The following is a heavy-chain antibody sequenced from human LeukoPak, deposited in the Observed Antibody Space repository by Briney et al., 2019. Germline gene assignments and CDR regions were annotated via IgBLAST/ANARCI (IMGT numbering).Heavy chain of an antibody. CDR3: AKKSPIFGVVIPLFDY. CDR1: GFNFSSFV. CDR2: ISASGRGT. J-gene: IGHJ4*02. V-gene: IGHV3-23*01. D-gene: IGHD3-3*01. Sequence: GGSLRLSCAGSGFNFSSFVMTWVRQAPGKGLEWVSSISASGRGTYYADSVKGRFTISRDNSKNTLYLQVNSLRAEGTAVYHCAKKSPIFGVVIPLFDYWGQGTLVSVSS.